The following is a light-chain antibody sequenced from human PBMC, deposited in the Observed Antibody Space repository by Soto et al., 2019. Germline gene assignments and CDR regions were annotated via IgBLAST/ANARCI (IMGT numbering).Light chain of an antibody. J-gene: IGKJ1*01. Sequence: DIQMTQSPSTLSGSVGDRVTITCRASQTISSWLAWYQKKPGKAPKLLIYKASTLKSGVPSRFSDSGSGTEVTLTISSLQPDDFATYYCQHYNSYSEAFGQGTKVDIK. V-gene: IGKV1-5*03. CDR1: QTISSW. CDR3: QHYNSYSEA. CDR2: KAS.